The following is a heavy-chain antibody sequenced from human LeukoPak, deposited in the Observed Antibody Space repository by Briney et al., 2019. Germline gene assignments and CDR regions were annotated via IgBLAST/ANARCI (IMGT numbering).Heavy chain of an antibody. CDR3: ARRTIFGVGYYYGMDV. V-gene: IGHV4-39*01. J-gene: IGHJ6*02. Sequence: SETLSLTCTVSGGSISSSSYYWGWIRQPPGKGLEWIGSIYYSGSTYYNPSLKSRVTISVDTSTNQFSLKLSSVTAADTAVYYCARRTIFGVGYYYGMDVWGQGTTVTVSS. D-gene: IGHD3-3*01. CDR2: IYYSGST. CDR1: GGSISSSSYY.